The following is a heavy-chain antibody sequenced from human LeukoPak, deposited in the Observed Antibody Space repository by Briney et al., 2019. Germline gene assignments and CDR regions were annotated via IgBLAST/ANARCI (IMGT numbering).Heavy chain of an antibody. CDR3: TSWGDTTAEYFQR. D-gene: IGHD2-21*02. CDR1: GFDFSSNW. V-gene: IGHV3-74*01. Sequence: GGSLRLSCAASGFDFSSNWMHWVRHAPGQELVWVSRIKGDGISTNYADSVKGRFTISRDIAQNSMYLQMNSLRVEDTAVYYCTSWGDTTAEYFQRWGQGTLVTVSS. CDR2: IKGDGIST. J-gene: IGHJ1*01.